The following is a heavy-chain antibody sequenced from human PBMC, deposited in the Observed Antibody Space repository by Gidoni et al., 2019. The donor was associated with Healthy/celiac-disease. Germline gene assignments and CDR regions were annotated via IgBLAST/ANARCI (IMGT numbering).Heavy chain of an antibody. V-gene: IGHV3-21*01. CDR3: ARGLGYCGGDCLGGMDV. D-gene: IGHD2-21*01. CDR1: GFTFSSYS. CDR2: ISSSSSYI. J-gene: IGHJ6*02. Sequence: EVQLVESGGGLVKPGGSLRLPCAASGFTFSSYSMNWVRQAPGKGLGWVSSISSSSSYIYYADSVKVRFTISRDNAKNSLYLQMNSLRAEDTAVYYCARGLGYCGGDCLGGMDVWGQGTTVTVSS.